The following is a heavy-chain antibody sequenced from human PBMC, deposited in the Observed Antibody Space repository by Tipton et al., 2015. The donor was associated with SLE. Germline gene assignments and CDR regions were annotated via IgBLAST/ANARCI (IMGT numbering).Heavy chain of an antibody. D-gene: IGHD6-13*01. J-gene: IGHJ6*04. CDR2: IYYSGST. Sequence: TLSPTCTVSGGSVSSGSYYWSWIRQSPGKGLEWIGYIYYSGSTNYNPSLKSRVTISVDTSKNQFSLKLSSVTAADTAVYYCARVYSSSHPDVWGKGTTVTVSS. CDR3: ARVYSSSHPDV. CDR1: GGSVSSGSYY. V-gene: IGHV4-61*01.